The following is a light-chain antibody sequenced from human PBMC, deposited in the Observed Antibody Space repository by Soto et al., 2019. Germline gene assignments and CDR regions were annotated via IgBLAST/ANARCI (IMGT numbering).Light chain of an antibody. CDR3: QQRSKWRT. J-gene: IGKJ1*01. CDR1: QSVSNNY. Sequence: EIVLTQSPSTLSLSPGDRATLSCRASQSVSNNYLAWYQQQPGQAPRLRIYGASNRATGIPDRFSGSGSGTDFTLTISRMEPEDSAVYYCQQRSKWRTFGQGTKVDIK. CDR2: GAS. V-gene: IGKV3D-20*02.